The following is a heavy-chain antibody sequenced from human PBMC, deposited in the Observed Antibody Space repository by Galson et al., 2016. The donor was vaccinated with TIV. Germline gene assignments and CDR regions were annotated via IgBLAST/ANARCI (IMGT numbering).Heavy chain of an antibody. J-gene: IGHJ6*02. D-gene: IGHD2-21*01. CDR3: ARERRHCGNECYLYYYYGMDV. Sequence: SLRLSCAASGLTVSDNYMTWVRRAPGKGLEWVSMIYSGGGTSYADSVRGRFTISRDNSKNTVYLQMNRLRPEDTAAYYCARERRHCGNECYLYYYYGMDVWGQGTTVTVSS. V-gene: IGHV3-66*02. CDR2: IYSGGGT. CDR1: GLTVSDNY.